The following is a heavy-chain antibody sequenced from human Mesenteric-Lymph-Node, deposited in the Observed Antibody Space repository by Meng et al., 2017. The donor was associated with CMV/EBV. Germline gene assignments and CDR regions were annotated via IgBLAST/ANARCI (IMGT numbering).Heavy chain of an antibody. CDR3: AKVVTTGTGRGWFHS. CDR1: GGSIYSNIYH. CDR2: IYDSGTT. V-gene: IGHV4-39*07. J-gene: IGHJ5*01. Sequence: SETLSLTCSVSGGSIYSNIYHWGWVRQPPGKGLEWIASIYDSGTTYYSASLQSRITMSVDTAKNQFSLKLNSVTSADTAVYYCAKVVTTGTGRGWFHSWDQGTLVTVSS. D-gene: IGHD1-1*01.